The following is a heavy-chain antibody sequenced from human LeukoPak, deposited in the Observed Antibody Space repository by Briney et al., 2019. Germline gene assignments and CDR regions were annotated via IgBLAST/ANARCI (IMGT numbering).Heavy chain of an antibody. CDR1: EFSVGSNY. D-gene: IGHD3-10*01. CDR3: ARDYGEWYFDY. CDR2: IYSGGST. V-gene: IGHV3-66*01. Sequence: PGGSLRLSCAASEFSVGSNYMTWVRQAPGKGLEWVSLIYSGGSTYYADSVKGRFTISRDNSKNTLYLQMGSLRAEDMAVYYCARDYGEWYFDYWGQGTLVTVSS. J-gene: IGHJ4*02.